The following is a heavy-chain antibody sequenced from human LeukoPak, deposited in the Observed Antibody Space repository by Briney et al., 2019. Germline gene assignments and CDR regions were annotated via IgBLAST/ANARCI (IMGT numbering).Heavy chain of an antibody. V-gene: IGHV3-7*03. D-gene: IGHD6-13*01. J-gene: IGHJ4*02. CDR3: AKDIAASGLPRIFDF. Sequence: PGGSLRLSCAASGFTLSNHWMIWVRQAPGKGLECVANIKQDGIEKYYLDSVKGRFTISRDNAKNTMYLQMNSLSVKDTAVYYCAKDIAASGLPRIFDFWGQGTLVTVSS. CDR1: GFTLSNHW. CDR2: IKQDGIEK.